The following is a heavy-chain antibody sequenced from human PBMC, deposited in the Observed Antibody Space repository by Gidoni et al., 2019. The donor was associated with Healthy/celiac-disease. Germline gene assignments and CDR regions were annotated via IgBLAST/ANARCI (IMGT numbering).Heavy chain of an antibody. J-gene: IGHJ5*02. CDR2: IKQDGSEK. D-gene: IGHD1-26*01. Sequence: EVQLVESGGGLDQPGGSLRLSCAASGFAVSSYWMSWVRQAPGKGLAWVANIKQDGSEKYYVASVKGRFTISRDNAKNSLYLQMNSLRAEDTAVYYCARGVGADNWFDPWGQGTLVTVSS. CDR3: ARGVGADNWFDP. V-gene: IGHV3-7*04. CDR1: GFAVSSYW.